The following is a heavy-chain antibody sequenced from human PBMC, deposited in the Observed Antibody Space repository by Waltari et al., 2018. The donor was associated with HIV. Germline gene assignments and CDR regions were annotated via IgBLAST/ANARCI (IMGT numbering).Heavy chain of an antibody. J-gene: IGHJ5*02. CDR1: GYTFTNYW. CDR3: ARHRLGRSWFDP. D-gene: IGHD6-6*01. CDR2: IYPDDADT. Sequence: EVQLEQSGAEVKKPGESLKISCKASGYTFTNYWIAWVRTTPGKGLEWMGIIYPDDADTRYSPSFEGHVTISADKSTTTAYLQWTSLRASDNGIYYCARHRLGRSWFDPWGQGTLVTVSS. V-gene: IGHV5-51*01.